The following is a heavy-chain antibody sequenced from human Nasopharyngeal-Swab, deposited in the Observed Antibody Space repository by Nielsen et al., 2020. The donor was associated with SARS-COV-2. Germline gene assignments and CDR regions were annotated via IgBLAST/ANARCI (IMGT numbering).Heavy chain of an antibody. Sequence: GGSLRLSCAASGFTFSSYWMSWVRQAPGKGLEWVANIKQDGSEKYYVDSVKGRFTISRDNAKNSLYLQMNSLRAEDTAVYYCARGSTLRYFDWLSPSYNFDYWGQGTLVTVSS. V-gene: IGHV3-7*01. CDR1: GFTFSSYW. CDR2: IKQDGSEK. D-gene: IGHD3-9*01. CDR3: ARGSTLRYFDWLSPSYNFDY. J-gene: IGHJ4*02.